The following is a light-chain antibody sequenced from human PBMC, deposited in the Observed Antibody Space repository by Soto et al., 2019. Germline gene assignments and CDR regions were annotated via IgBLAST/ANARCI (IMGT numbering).Light chain of an antibody. CDR1: QSISSY. Sequence: DLQMTQSPSSLSASVGDRVTITCRASQSISSYLNWYQQKPGKAPKLLIYAASSLQSGVPSRFGGSGSGTDFTLTISSLQPEDFATYYCQQGYSTPLTFGQGTKVEIK. CDR3: QQGYSTPLT. V-gene: IGKV1-39*01. J-gene: IGKJ1*01. CDR2: AAS.